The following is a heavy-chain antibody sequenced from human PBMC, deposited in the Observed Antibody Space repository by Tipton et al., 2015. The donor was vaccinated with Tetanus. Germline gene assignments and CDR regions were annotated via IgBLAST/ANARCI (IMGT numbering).Heavy chain of an antibody. Sequence: TLSLTCTVSGDSITSTDYCWSWIRQPPGKGLEWIGFIYNGGTSNYNPSLKSRVTISVDTSKNQFSLKLSSVTASDTAVYYCARDSAYGDPDYWGQGTLVTVST. V-gene: IGHV4-30-4*01. CDR3: ARDSAYGDPDY. CDR1: GDSITSTDYC. D-gene: IGHD4-17*01. J-gene: IGHJ4*02. CDR2: IYNGGTS.